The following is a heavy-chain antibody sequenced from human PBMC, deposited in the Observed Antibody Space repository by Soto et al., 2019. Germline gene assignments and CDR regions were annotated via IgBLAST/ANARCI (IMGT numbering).Heavy chain of an antibody. CDR2: INGGGDVK. J-gene: IGHJ5*01. CDR1: GFAFANYE. D-gene: IGHD3-3*01. V-gene: IGHV3-48*03. Sequence: GGSLRLSCAASGFAFANYEMHWVRQAPGKGLDWVAYINGGGDVKYYADSVEGRFTISRDNAKNALFLQMDNLRAEDTAMYYCARLSGDGFWKSYSPYNLFESWGQGALVTVSS. CDR3: ARLSGDGFWKSYSPYNLFES.